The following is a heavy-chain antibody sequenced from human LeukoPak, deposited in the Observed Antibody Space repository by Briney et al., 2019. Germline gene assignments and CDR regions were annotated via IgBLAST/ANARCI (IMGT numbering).Heavy chain of an antibody. CDR3: ARTCSSSSCYMVH. CDR2: ISVYNGNT. V-gene: IGHV1-18*01. Sequence: ASVKVSCKASGYTFANLGITWVRQAPGQGLEWMGWISVYNGNTNYAQNVQGRVTLTTDTSTSTAYMELRSLRSDDTALYYCARTCSSSSCYMVHWGQGTLVTVSS. J-gene: IGHJ4*02. D-gene: IGHD2-2*02. CDR1: GYTFANLG.